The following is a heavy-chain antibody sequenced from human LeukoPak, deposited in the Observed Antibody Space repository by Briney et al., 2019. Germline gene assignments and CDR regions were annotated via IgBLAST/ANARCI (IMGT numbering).Heavy chain of an antibody. J-gene: IGHJ6*02. V-gene: IGHV3-30*04. D-gene: IGHD2-2*01. Sequence: GRSLRLSCAASGFTFSSYAMHWVRQAPGKGLEWVAVISYDGSNKYYADSAKGRFTISRDNSKNTLYLQMNSLRAEDTAVYYCARDQVVVVPAAPLSYYYYYYGMDVWGQGTTVTVSS. CDR2: ISYDGSNK. CDR3: ARDQVVVVPAAPLSYYYYYYGMDV. CDR1: GFTFSSYA.